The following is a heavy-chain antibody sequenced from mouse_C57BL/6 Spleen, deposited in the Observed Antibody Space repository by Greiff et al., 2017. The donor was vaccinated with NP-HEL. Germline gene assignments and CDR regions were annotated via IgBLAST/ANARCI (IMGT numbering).Heavy chain of an antibody. Sequence: DVQLVESGGDLVKPGGSLKLSCAASGFTFSSYGMSWVRQTPDKRLEWVATISSGGSYTYYPDSVKGRFTISRDNAKNTLYLQMSSLKSEDTAMYYCARVGLGFDYWGQGTTLTVSS. CDR3: ARVGLGFDY. CDR1: GFTFSSYG. V-gene: IGHV5-6*01. J-gene: IGHJ2*01. CDR2: ISSGGSYT. D-gene: IGHD4-1*01.